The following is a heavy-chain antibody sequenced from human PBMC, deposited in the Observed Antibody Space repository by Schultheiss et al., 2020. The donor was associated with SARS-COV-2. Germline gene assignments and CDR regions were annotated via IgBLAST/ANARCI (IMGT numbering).Heavy chain of an antibody. V-gene: IGHV1-69*13. CDR3: ARGGELPAALWGWYYDL. CDR1: GGTFSSYV. D-gene: IGHD2-2*01. Sequence: SVKVSCKASGGTFSSYVISWVRRAPGQGLEWMGGIIPIFGTANYAQKFQGRVTITADESTSTAYMELSSLRSEDTAVYYCARGGELPAALWGWYYDLWCGGALVTVSS. CDR2: IIPIFGTA. J-gene: IGHJ2*01.